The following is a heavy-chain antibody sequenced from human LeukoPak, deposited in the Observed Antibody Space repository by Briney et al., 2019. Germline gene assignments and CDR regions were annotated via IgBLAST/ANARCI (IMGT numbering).Heavy chain of an antibody. CDR2: ISSSSSYI. V-gene: IGHV3-21*01. CDR1: GFTFSSYS. D-gene: IGHD6-13*01. J-gene: IGHJ6*02. CDR3: ARDLTPGYSSWNHYYYYGMDV. Sequence: GGSLRLSCAASGFTFSSYSMNWVRQAPGKGLEWVSSISSSSSYIYYADSVKGRFTISRDNAKNSLYLQMNSLRAEDTAVYYCARDLTPGYSSWNHYYYYGMDVWGQGTTVTVSS.